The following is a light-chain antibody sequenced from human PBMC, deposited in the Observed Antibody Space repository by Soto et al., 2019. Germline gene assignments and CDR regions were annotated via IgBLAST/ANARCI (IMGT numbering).Light chain of an antibody. CDR3: MQGSHWPLT. CDR2: MVS. Sequence: DVVMTQSPLSLPVTLGQPASISCRSSQSLVYSDGNTYLIWFQQRPGQSPWRLIYMVSNRDSGVQDRFSGQVSGTGLTLTIGRVEAEDVGVYCCMQGSHWPLTLGQGAKVDMK. V-gene: IGKV2-30*01. CDR1: QSLVYSDGNTY. J-gene: IGKJ1*01.